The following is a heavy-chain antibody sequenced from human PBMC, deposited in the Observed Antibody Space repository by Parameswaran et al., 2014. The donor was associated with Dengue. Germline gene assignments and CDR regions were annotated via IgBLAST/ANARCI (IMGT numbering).Heavy chain of an antibody. D-gene: IGHD3-22*01. Sequence: RWIRQPPGKGLEWVSAISGSGGSTYYADSVKGRFTISRDNSKNTLYLQMNSLRAEDTAVYYCAKGVHYYDSSGYFESYYYYGMDVWGQGTTVTVSS. J-gene: IGHJ6*02. V-gene: IGHV3-23*01. CDR3: AKGVHYYDSSGYFESYYYYGMDV. CDR2: ISGSGGST.